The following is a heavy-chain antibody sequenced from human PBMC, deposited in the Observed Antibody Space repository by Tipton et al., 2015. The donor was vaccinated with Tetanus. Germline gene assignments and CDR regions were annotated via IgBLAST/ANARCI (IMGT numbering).Heavy chain of an antibody. D-gene: IGHD1-1*01. CDR2: IYPADSNT. J-gene: IGHJ4*02. CDR3: ARRRTTTALANFFDS. CDR1: GYNFTIYW. V-gene: IGHV5-51*01. Sequence: VQLVQSGAEVKKPGESLKISCKGSGYNFTIYWIAWVRQMPGKGLEWMGIIYPADSNTIYSPSFQGQVTISADRSTSTAYLQWNSLQAPDTATYYCARRRTTTALANFFDSWGQGTQVTVSS.